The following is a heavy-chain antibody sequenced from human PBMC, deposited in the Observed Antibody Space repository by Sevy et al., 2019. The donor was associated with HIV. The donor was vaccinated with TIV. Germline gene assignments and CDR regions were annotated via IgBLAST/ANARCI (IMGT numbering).Heavy chain of an antibody. CDR2: ISYDGSNK. J-gene: IGHJ6*02. V-gene: IGHV3-30*04. CDR1: GFTFSSYD. CDR3: ARSFVTLPSRERYGMDV. Sequence: GGSLRLSCAASGFTFSSYDMHWVRQAPGKGLEWVADISYDGSNKYYADSVKGRFTISRDNSKNTLYLQMNSLRAEDTAVYYCARSFVTLPSRERYGMDVWGQGTTVTVSS. D-gene: IGHD1-1*01.